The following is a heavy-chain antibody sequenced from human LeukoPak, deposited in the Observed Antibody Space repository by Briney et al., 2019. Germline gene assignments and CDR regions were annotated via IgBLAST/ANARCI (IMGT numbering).Heavy chain of an antibody. V-gene: IGHV3-48*04. D-gene: IGHD2-21*01. CDR2: VSSSSSRI. J-gene: IGHJ4*02. Sequence: PGGSLRLSWAASGFSFRIYSMNWVRQAPGKGLEWVSFVSSSSSRIHYADSVKGRLTISRDNAKNALYLQMNSLRAEDTAVYYCARGGGGDYSLFEYWGQGTLVTVSS. CDR3: ARGGGGDYSLFEY. CDR1: GFSFRIYS.